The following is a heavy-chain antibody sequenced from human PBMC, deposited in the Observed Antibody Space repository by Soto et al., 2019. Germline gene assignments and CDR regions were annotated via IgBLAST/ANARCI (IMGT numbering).Heavy chain of an antibody. V-gene: IGHV1-69*13. Sequence: SVKVSGKGSGGTFGSHAISWVRQAPGQGLEWMGGIIPMFATPNYAEKFQGRLSITADESTTTVYMQLSSLRSQDTAVYYFSRQFDYDSSGHYYAYWGQGTLVTVSS. J-gene: IGHJ4*02. CDR2: IIPMFATP. CDR3: SRQFDYDSSGHYYAY. CDR1: GGTFGSHA. D-gene: IGHD3-22*01.